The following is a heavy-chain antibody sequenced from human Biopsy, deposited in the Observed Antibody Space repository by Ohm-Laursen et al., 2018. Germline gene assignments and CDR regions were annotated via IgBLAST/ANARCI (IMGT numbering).Heavy chain of an antibody. Sequence: TLSLTCTVSGDSISSDFWSWIRQTPGKGLERIGYISYTGDTNYNPSLESRITISLDTSKNQFSLMLSSVTAADTAVYYCARSNGYGDYRFDDWGQGTLVTVAS. J-gene: IGHJ4*02. V-gene: IGHV4-59*01. CDR1: GDSISSDF. CDR3: ARSNGYGDYRFDD. D-gene: IGHD4-11*01. CDR2: ISYTGDT.